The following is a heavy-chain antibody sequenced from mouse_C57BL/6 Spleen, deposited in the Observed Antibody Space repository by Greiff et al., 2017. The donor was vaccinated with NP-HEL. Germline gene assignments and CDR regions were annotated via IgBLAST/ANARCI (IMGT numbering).Heavy chain of an antibody. CDR1: GYSITSGYY. J-gene: IGHJ2*01. CDR3: ARDNGYFDC. CDR2: ISYDGSN. V-gene: IGHV3-6*01. Sequence: ESGPGLVKPSQSLSLTCSVTGYSITSGYYWNWIRQFPGNKLEWMGYISYDGSNNYNPSLKNRISITRDTSKNQFFLKLNSVTTEDTATYYCARDNGYFDCWGPGTTLTVSS.